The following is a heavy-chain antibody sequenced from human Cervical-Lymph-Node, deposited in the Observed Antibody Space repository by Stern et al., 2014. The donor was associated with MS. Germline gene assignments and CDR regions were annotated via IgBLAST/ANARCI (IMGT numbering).Heavy chain of an antibody. CDR2: ISWNSNNI. D-gene: IGHD3-16*02. Sequence: EVQLVESGGGSVKPGRSLRLSCAASGFTFDDCAMHWVRQAPGKGLELGSGISWNSNNIGYADSVRGRFTISRDNAKNSLYLQMNGLRPEDTALYYCAKDISERHYYFDSWGEGTLVTVSS. CDR3: AKDISERHYYFDS. J-gene: IGHJ4*02. V-gene: IGHV3-9*01. CDR1: GFTFDDCA.